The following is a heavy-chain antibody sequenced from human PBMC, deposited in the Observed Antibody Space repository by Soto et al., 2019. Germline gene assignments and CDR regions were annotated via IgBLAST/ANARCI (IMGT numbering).Heavy chain of an antibody. Sequence: PSETLSLTCAVYGGSFSGYYWSWIRQPPGKGLEWIGEINHSGSTNYNPSLKSRVTISVDTSKNQFSLKLSSVTAADTAVYYCASLAGRRNNWFDPWGKGTLVTVSS. CDR1: GGSFSGYY. CDR2: INHSGST. CDR3: ASLAGRRNNWFDP. V-gene: IGHV4-34*01. J-gene: IGHJ5*02.